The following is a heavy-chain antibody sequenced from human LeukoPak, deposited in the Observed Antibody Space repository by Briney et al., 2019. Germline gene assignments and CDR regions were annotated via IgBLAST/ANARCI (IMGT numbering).Heavy chain of an antibody. CDR2: IYYSGST. CDR1: GGSISSYY. J-gene: IGHJ3*02. Sequence: PSETLSLTCTVSGGSISSYYWSWIRQPPGKGLEWIGYIYYSGSTNYNPSLKSRVTISVDTSKNQFSLKLSSVTAADTAVYYCAREYCSSTSCYAFNPDDAFDIWGQGTMVTVSS. V-gene: IGHV4-59*12. D-gene: IGHD2-2*01. CDR3: AREYCSSTSCYAFNPDDAFDI.